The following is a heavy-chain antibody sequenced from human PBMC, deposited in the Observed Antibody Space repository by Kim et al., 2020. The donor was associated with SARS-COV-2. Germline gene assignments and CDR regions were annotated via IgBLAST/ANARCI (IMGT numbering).Heavy chain of an antibody. CDR2: IIPILGIA. D-gene: IGHD1-26*01. J-gene: IGHJ6*02. CDR3: ARGLLVGATTASGAYYYYGMDV. V-gene: IGHV1-69*04. Sequence: SVKVSCKASGGTFSSYAISWVRQAPGQGLEWMGRIIPILGIANYAQKFQVRVTITADKSTSTAYMELSSLRSEDTAVYYCARGLLVGATTASGAYYYYGMDVWGQGTTVTVSS. CDR1: GGTFSSYA.